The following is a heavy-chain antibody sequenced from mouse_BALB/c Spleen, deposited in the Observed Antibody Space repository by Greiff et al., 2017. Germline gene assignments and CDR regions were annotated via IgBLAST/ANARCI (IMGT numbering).Heavy chain of an antibody. V-gene: IGHV1S81*02. CDR3: TRWWGKYVFAY. CDR2: INPSNGGT. D-gene: IGHD2-1*01. Sequence: QVQLQQPGAELVKPGASVKLSCKASGYTFTSYYMYWVKQRPGQGLEWIGGINPSNGGTNFNEKFKSKATLTVDKSSSTAYMQLSSLTSEDSAVYYCTRWWGKYVFAYWGQGTLVTVSA. J-gene: IGHJ3*01. CDR1: GYTFTSYY.